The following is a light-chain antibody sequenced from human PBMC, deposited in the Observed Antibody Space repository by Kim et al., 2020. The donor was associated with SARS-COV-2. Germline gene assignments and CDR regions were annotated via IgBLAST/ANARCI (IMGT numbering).Light chain of an antibody. Sequence: PGERVTLSCRASQSVSSSYLTWYQQKPGQAPRLLIYGASTRATGIPARFSGSGSGTDFTLTISSLQPEDFAVYYCQQDYNLPPLTFGGGTKVEI. J-gene: IGKJ4*01. CDR2: GAS. CDR3: QQDYNLPPLT. CDR1: QSVSSSY. V-gene: IGKV3D-7*01.